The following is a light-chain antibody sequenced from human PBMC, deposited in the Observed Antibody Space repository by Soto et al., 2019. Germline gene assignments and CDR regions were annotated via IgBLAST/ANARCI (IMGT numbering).Light chain of an antibody. Sequence: QSALTQPASVSGSPGQSITLSCAGTTNDIGSYNYVSWFQQHPGEAPKLIIFEVTHRPSGISTRFSGSKSGNTASLTISDLQAEDEALYYCSSDKFSTTLRVFGGGTKVTVL. CDR1: TNDIGSYNY. CDR3: SSDKFSTTLRV. V-gene: IGLV2-14*01. CDR2: EVT. J-gene: IGLJ3*02.